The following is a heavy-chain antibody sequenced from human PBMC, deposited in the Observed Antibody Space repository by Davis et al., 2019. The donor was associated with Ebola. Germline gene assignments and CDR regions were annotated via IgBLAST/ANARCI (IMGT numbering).Heavy chain of an antibody. CDR2: IFSNDEK. V-gene: IGHV2-26*01. J-gene: IGHJ6*02. CDR3: ARIRGFLTVTDYYYGMDV. D-gene: IGHD4-11*01. CDR1: GFSLSNARMG. Sequence: SGPTLVKPTETLTLTCTVSGFSLSNARMGVSWIRQPPGKALEWLAHIFSNDEKSYNTSLKSRLTISKDTSKSQVVLTMTNMDPVDTATYYCARIRGFLTVTDYYYGMDVWGQGTTVTVSS.